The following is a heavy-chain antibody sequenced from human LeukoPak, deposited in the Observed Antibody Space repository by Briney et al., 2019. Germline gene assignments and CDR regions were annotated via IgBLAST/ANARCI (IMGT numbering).Heavy chain of an antibody. Sequence: ASVKVSCKASGYTFTSYGISWVRQAPGQGLEWMGWISAYNGNTNYAQKLQGRVTMTTDTSTSTAYMELRSLRSDDTAVYYCAREVVVAAGKETAQYYYYYSMDVWGQGTTVTVSS. J-gene: IGHJ6*02. CDR2: ISAYNGNT. CDR3: AREVVVAAGKETAQYYYYYSMDV. D-gene: IGHD2-15*01. V-gene: IGHV1-18*01. CDR1: GYTFTSYG.